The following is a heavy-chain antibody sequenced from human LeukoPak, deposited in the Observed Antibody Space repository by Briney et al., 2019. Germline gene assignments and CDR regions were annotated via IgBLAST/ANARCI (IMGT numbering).Heavy chain of an antibody. D-gene: IGHD3-16*01. CDR1: GFTFSSYA. CDR3: AKDPSLMITFGGVMGYFDY. CDR2: ISGSGGST. J-gene: IGHJ4*02. Sequence: PGGSLRLSCAASGFTFSSYAMSWVRQAPGKGLEWVSAISGSGGSTYYADSVKGRFTISRDNSKNTLYLQMNSLRAEDTAVYYCAKDPSLMITFGGVMGYFDYWGQGTLVTVSS. V-gene: IGHV3-23*01.